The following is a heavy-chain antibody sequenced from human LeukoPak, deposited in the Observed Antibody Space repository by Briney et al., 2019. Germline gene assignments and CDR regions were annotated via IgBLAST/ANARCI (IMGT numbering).Heavy chain of an antibody. J-gene: IGHJ4*02. CDR1: GFTFSSSW. D-gene: IGHD2-15*01. V-gene: IGHV3-7*01. CDR3: ARDQRASPAAADY. CDR2: IKEDGSEK. Sequence: GGSLRLSCAASGFTFSSSWMTWVRQAPGKGLEWVANIKEDGSEKYYVDSVKGRFTIPRDNAKNSLYLQMNSLRAEDTAVYYCARDQRASPAAADYWGQGTLVTVSS.